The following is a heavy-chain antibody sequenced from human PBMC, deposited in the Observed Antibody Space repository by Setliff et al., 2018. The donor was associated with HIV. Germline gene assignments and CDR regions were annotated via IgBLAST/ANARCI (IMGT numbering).Heavy chain of an antibody. V-gene: IGHV4-61*02. Sequence: SETLSLTCTVSGGSISSGSYYWSWIRQPAGKGLEWIGRIYTSGSTNYNPSLKSRVTISVDTSKNQFSLKLSSVTAADTAVYYCATYSSSWPDYWGQGTLVT. CDR1: GGSISSGSYY. CDR3: ATYSSSWPDY. D-gene: IGHD6-13*01. CDR2: IYTSGST. J-gene: IGHJ4*02.